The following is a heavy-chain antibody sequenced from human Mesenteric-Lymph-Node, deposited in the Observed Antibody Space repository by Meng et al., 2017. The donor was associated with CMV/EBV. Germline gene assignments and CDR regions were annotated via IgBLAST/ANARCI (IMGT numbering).Heavy chain of an antibody. CDR1: GFTFNSFA. D-gene: IGHD3-10*02. Sequence: GESLKISCAASGFTFNSFAMSWVRQAPGKGLEWVSTISGSGGGTYDADSVKARFTISRYNSKNTLYLQMNSLRAEDTAVYYCARERYSYDGGSPYGMGVWGQGTTVTVSS. CDR3: ARERYSYDGGSPYGMGV. CDR2: ISGSGGGT. V-gene: IGHV3-23*01. J-gene: IGHJ6*02.